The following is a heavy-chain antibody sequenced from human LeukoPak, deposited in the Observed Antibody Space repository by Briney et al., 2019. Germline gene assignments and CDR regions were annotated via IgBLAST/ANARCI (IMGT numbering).Heavy chain of an antibody. Sequence: GGSLRLSCAASGFTFDDYAMHWVRQAPGKGLEWVSLISYYGGSTYYADSVKGRFNISRDNVKNSLYLQMNGLRAEDTAVYYCARVHGGYPFDQWGQGTLVTVSS. V-gene: IGHV3-43D*03. CDR2: ISYYGGST. D-gene: IGHD2-15*01. CDR1: GFTFDDYA. J-gene: IGHJ4*02. CDR3: ARVHGGYPFDQ.